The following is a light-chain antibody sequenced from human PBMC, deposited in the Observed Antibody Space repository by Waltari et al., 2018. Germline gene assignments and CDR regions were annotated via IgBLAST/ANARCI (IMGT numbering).Light chain of an antibody. CDR1: QNINNY. V-gene: IGKV1-39*01. CDR3: QQSFTTRVT. CDR2: GAA. J-gene: IGKJ4*01. Sequence: DIQMTQSPSSLSASVGDRITITCRASQNINNYLNWYQQKPGKAPKLLINGAASLQSGVPSRFSGSGSGTDFTLTISSLQPEDFATYYCQQSFTTRVTFGGGTKVEI.